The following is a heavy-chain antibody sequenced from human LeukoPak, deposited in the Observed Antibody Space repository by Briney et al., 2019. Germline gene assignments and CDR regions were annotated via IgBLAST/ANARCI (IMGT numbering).Heavy chain of an antibody. Sequence: PSETLSLTCTVSVGSISSSKYCWGWIRQPPGKGLEWIGSIYYSGTTYYSSSLKSRVIISVDTSKNQFSLKLSSVTATDTAVYYCARHEAQDFDYWGQGTLVTVSS. V-gene: IGHV4-39*01. J-gene: IGHJ4*02. CDR1: VGSISSSKYC. CDR2: IYYSGTT. CDR3: ARHEAQDFDY.